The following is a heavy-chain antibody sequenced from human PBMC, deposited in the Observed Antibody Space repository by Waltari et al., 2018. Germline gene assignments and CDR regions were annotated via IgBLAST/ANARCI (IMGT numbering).Heavy chain of an antibody. CDR1: GYYISSGYY. CDR3: ARRRDYEDGRFDY. Sequence: QVQLQESGPGLVKPSETLSLTCAVSGYYISSGYYWRWIRQPPGKGLEWIGSIYHSGSTYYNPSLKSRVTISVDTSKNQFSLKLSSVTAADTAVYYCARRRDYEDGRFDYWGQGTLVTVSS. D-gene: IGHD4-17*01. J-gene: IGHJ4*02. V-gene: IGHV4-38-2*01. CDR2: IYHSGST.